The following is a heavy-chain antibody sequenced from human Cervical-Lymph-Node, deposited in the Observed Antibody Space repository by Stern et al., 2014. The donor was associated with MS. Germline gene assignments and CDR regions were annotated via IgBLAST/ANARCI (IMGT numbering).Heavy chain of an antibody. CDR1: GFRFSDYY. V-gene: IGHV3-11*01. D-gene: IGHD3-10*01. CDR3: VKNHYGLDY. J-gene: IGHJ4*02. Sequence: QVQLVESGGGLVKPGGSLRLSCAASGFRFSDYYMAWVRQAPGKGLEWVSYITGSGDITNYADSVKGRFTISRDNAKNSLHLQMNSLRAEDTAVYYCVKNHYGLDYWGQGALATVSS. CDR2: ITGSGDIT.